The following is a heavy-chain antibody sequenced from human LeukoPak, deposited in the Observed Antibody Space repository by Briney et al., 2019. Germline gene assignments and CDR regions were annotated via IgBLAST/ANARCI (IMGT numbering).Heavy chain of an antibody. V-gene: IGHV3-48*02. CDR2: ISSSSSTI. CDR3: ARDIGMATSYFDY. Sequence: LPGGSLRLSCAASGFTFSSYPLNWVRQAPGKGLEWVSYISSSSSTIYYTDSVNGRFTISRDNARNSLYLQMNNVRDEDTAMYYCARDIGMATSYFDYWGQGTLVTVSS. CDR1: GFTFSSYP. D-gene: IGHD5-24*01. J-gene: IGHJ4*02.